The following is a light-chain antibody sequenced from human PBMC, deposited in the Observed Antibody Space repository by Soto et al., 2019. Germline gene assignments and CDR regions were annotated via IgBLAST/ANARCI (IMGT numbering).Light chain of an antibody. CDR1: QSISSW. V-gene: IGKV1-5*03. Sequence: DIQMTQSPSTLSASVGDRVTITCRASQSISSWLAWYQQKPGKAPNLLIYKASSLESGVPSRFSGSGSGTEFPLTISSLQPDDFATYYCQQYKSYETFGQGTKVDIK. CDR2: KAS. CDR3: QQYKSYET. J-gene: IGKJ1*01.